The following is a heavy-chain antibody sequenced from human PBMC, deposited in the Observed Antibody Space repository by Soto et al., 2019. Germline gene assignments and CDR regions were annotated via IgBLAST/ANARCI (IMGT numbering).Heavy chain of an antibody. D-gene: IGHD4-4*01. CDR2: ISSSSSYI. CDR1: GFTFSSYS. CDR3: ARADYKDYYYYGMDV. Sequence: GESLRLSCAASGFTFSSYSMNWVRQAPGKGLEWVSSISSSSSYIYYADSVKGRFTISRDNAKNSLYLQMNSLRAEDTAVYYCARADYKDYYYYGMDVWGQGTTVTVSS. V-gene: IGHV3-21*01. J-gene: IGHJ6*02.